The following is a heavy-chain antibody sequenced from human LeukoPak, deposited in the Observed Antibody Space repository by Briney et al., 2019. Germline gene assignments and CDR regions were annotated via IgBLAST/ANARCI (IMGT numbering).Heavy chain of an antibody. D-gene: IGHD6-19*01. CDR2: IKQDGSEK. Sequence: PGGSLRLSCAASEFTFSSYWMSWVRQAPGKGLERVANIKQDGSEKYYVDSVKGRFTISRDNAKNSLYLQMNSLRAEDTAVYYCALISGWYVRGYFQHWGQGTLVTVSS. V-gene: IGHV3-7*01. J-gene: IGHJ1*01. CDR3: ALISGWYVRGYFQH. CDR1: EFTFSSYW.